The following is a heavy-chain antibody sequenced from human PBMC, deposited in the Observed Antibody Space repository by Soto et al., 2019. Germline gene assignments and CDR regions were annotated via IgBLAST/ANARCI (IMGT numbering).Heavy chain of an antibody. CDR2: IGLAGDK. CDR3: AREEDIVVVPAANYYYYGMDV. CDR1: GFTFSDYE. J-gene: IGHJ6*02. Sequence: GGSLRLSCAASGFTFSDYEVHWVRQAPGKGLEWVSGIGLAGDKYYPGSLMGRFTISRDNVENSLYLQMNSLRAEDTAVYYCAREEDIVVVPAANYYYYGMDVWGQGTTVTVSS. D-gene: IGHD2-2*01. V-gene: IGHV3-13*04.